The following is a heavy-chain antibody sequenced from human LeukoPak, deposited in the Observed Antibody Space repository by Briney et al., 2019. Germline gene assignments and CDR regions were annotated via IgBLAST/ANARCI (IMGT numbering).Heavy chain of an antibody. V-gene: IGHV3-49*04. Sequence: GGSLRLSCTTSGFAFDDFAMSWVRQPAGKGLEWVGFIRRRAYGGAAEYAASVKGRFIISRDDSKGIAYLQMNSLNTEDTAVYYCSRNGLVDFDYWGQGSRVIVSP. J-gene: IGHJ4*02. CDR3: SRNGLVDFDY. CDR1: GFAFDDFA. CDR2: IRRRAYGGAA.